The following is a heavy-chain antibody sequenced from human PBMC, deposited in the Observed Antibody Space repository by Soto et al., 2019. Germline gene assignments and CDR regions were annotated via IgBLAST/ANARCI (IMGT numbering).Heavy chain of an antibody. V-gene: IGHV3-73*01. CDR2: IRSKAKNYAT. Sequence: GGSLRLSCAASGFTFSDSAIHWVRQASGRGLEWVGRIRSKAKNYATTYAASLKGRFTLSRDESKNTAYLEINSLKTEDTAVYYCTRHALGGTFFDYWGQGTLVTVSS. D-gene: IGHD3-16*01. CDR3: TRHALGGTFFDY. J-gene: IGHJ4*02. CDR1: GFTFSDSA.